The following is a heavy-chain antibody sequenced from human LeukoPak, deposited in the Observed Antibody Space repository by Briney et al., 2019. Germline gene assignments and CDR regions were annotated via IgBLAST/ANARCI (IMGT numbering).Heavy chain of an antibody. CDR3: ARGVEPLAANTLAY. J-gene: IGHJ4*02. Sequence: GGPLRLSCAASGFTVITNDMTWVRQAPGKGLEWVSVLYSDGNTKYADSVQGRFTISRDNSKNTLYLEMNSLRPDDTAVYYCARGVEPLAANTLAYWGQGTLVTVSS. CDR2: LYSDGNT. D-gene: IGHD1-14*01. V-gene: IGHV3-53*01. CDR1: GFTVITND.